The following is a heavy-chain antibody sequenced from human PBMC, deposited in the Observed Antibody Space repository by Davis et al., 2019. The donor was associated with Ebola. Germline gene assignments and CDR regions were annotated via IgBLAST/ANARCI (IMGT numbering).Heavy chain of an antibody. J-gene: IGHJ4*02. CDR3: ARRLASWDIVVVPAAIGFDY. D-gene: IGHD2-2*02. Sequence: GGSLRLSCKGSGYSFTSYWIGWVRQMPGKGLEWMGIIYPGDSDTRYSPSFQGQVTISADKSISTAYLQWSSLKASDTAMYYCARRLASWDIVVVPAAIGFDYWGQGTLVTVSS. V-gene: IGHV5-51*01. CDR2: IYPGDSDT. CDR1: GYSFTSYW.